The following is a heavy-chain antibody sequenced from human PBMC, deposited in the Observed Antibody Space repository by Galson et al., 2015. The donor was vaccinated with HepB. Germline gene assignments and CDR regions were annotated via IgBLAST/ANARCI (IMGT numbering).Heavy chain of an antibody. V-gene: IGHV3-23*01. CDR1: GFTFSSYA. CDR2: ISGSGGST. Sequence: SLRLSCAASGFTFSSYAMSWVRQAPGKGLEWVSAISGSGGSTYYADSVKGRFTISRDNSKNTLYLQMNSLRAEDAAVYYCAKVRKVDTAMVALYFDYWGQGTLVTVSS. J-gene: IGHJ4*02. CDR3: AKVRKVDTAMVALYFDY. D-gene: IGHD5-18*01.